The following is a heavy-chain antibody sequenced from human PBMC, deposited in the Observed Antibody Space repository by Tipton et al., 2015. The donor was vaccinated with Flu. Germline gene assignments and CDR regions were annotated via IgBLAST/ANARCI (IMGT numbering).Heavy chain of an antibody. CDR1: GGSISNSY. D-gene: IGHD2-15*01. Sequence: TLSLTCTVSGGSISNSYWSWFRLPPGKGLERIGYMYYSGSTYYNPFLKSRVTLSVDTSQSQISLKLSSVTAADTAVYFCARYQASPDCSGGICYRGGWFDPWGQGTQVIVSS. J-gene: IGHJ5*02. V-gene: IGHV4-59*08. CDR3: ARYQASPDCSGGICYRGGWFDP. CDR2: MYYSGST.